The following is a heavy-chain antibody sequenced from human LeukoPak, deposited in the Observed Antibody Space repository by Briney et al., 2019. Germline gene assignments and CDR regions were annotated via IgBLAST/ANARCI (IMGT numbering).Heavy chain of an antibody. Sequence: GASVKVSCKASGYTFTSYDINWVRQATGQGLEWMGWMNPNSGITGYAQKFQGRVTITRNTSISTAYMELSSLRSEDTAVYYCARGVSGFYYYYYYMDVWGKGTTVTVSS. CDR3: ARGVSGFYYYYYYMDV. CDR1: GYTFTSYD. CDR2: MNPNSGIT. V-gene: IGHV1-8*03. D-gene: IGHD3-3*01. J-gene: IGHJ6*03.